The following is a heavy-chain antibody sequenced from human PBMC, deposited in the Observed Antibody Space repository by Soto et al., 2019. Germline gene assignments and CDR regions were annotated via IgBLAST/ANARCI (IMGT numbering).Heavy chain of an antibody. CDR3: ARRLDNTLDF. CDR2: IYPHDSDT. J-gene: IGHJ4*02. Sequence: PVESLTIYCQVSGYNFATYGIVWVLQMPGKGLEWMGIIYPHDSDTRYSPSFEGQVTISADKSIRTAYLQWSSLKSSDTAIYYCARRLDNTLDFWGQGTLVTVSS. D-gene: IGHD1-20*01. CDR1: GYNFATYG. V-gene: IGHV5-51*01.